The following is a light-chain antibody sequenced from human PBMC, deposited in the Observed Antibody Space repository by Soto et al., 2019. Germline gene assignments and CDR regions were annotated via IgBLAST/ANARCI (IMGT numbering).Light chain of an antibody. CDR2: WAS. CDR1: QSVLYSSNNKNY. Sequence: DIVMTQSPDSLAVSLGERATINCKSSQSVLYSSNNKNYLAWYQQKPGQPPKLLIYWASTRETGVPDRFSGSGSGTDFTLTISSLQAEDVSVYYCQQYQNLWTFGQGTKVEIK. V-gene: IGKV4-1*01. CDR3: QQYQNLWT. J-gene: IGKJ1*01.